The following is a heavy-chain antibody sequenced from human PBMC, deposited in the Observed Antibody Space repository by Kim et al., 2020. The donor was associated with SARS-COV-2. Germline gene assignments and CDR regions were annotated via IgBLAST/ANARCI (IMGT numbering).Heavy chain of an antibody. CDR2: IYYSGST. CDR1: GGSISSSSYY. CDR3: ARHGGAVIGYFDY. V-gene: IGHV4-39*01. D-gene: IGHD3-16*02. Sequence: SETLSLTCTVSGGSISSSSYYWGWIRQPPGKGLEWIGSIYYSGSTYYNPSLKSRVTISVDTSKNQFSLKLSSVTAADTAVYYCARHGGAVIGYFDYWGQGTLVTVSS. J-gene: IGHJ4*02.